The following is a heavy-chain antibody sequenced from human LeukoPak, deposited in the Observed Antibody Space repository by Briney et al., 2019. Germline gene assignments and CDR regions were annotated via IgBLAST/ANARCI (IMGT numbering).Heavy chain of an antibody. J-gene: IGHJ6*03. Sequence: GGSLRLSCAASGFTFSSYEMNWVRQAPGKGLEWVSYISSSGSTIYYADSVKGRFTISRDNSKNTLYLQMNSLRAEDTAVYYCARRAVAGTPYYYYYMDVWGKGTTVTVSS. CDR2: ISSSGSTI. V-gene: IGHV3-48*03. CDR3: ARRAVAGTPYYYYYMDV. D-gene: IGHD6-19*01. CDR1: GFTFSSYE.